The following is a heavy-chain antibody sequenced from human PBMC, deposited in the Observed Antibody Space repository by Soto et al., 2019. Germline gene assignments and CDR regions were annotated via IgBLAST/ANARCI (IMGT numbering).Heavy chain of an antibody. CDR1: GFTFSNFA. CDR3: GKLSHYVLKGHPYGQVQYYYYYRDD. J-gene: IGHJ6*03. Sequence: EVQLLESGGALVQSGGSLRLSCAASGFTFSNFAMSWVRQAPGKGLEWVSGISGSGDKKDHADSVKGRFTISRDNYKNKVHLPLNSMRAKDTAVYYCGKLSHYVLKGHPYGQVQYYYYYRDDWGKGATVTVSS. CDR2: ISGSGDKK. V-gene: IGHV3-23*01. D-gene: IGHD3-16*01.